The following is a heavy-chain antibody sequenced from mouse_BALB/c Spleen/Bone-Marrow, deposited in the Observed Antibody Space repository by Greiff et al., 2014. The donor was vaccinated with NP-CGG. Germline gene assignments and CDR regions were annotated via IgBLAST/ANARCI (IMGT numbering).Heavy chain of an antibody. Sequence: EVKLQESGGDLVKPGGSLKLSCAASGFTFSSYAMSWVRQTPGKRLEWVATISSGGSYTYYLDRLKGRFTISRDNAKNTLYLQMSSLSSEDTAMYYGARPSYDGHAMDYGGQGTSVTVAS. CDR2: ISSGGSYT. V-gene: IGHV5-9-1*01. CDR1: GFTFSSYA. J-gene: IGHJ4*01. D-gene: IGHD2-10*01. CDR3: ARPSYDGHAMDY.